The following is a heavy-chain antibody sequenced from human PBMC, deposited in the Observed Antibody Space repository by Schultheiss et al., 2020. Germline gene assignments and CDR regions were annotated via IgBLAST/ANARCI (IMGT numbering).Heavy chain of an antibody. CDR2: IYYSGST. CDR3: ARVVGATAIDY. J-gene: IGHJ4*02. D-gene: IGHD1-26*01. Sequence: SETLSLTCTVSGGSISSYYWSWIRQPPGKGLEWIGYIYYSGSTNYNPSLKSRVTISVDTSKNQFSLKLSSVTAADTAVYYCARVVGATAIDYWGQGTLVTVSS. CDR1: GGSISSYY. V-gene: IGHV4-59*08.